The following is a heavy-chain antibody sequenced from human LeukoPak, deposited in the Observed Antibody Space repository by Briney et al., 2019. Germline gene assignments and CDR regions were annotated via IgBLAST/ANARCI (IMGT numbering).Heavy chain of an antibody. CDR3: ARGSSSGIQQWLGHDAFDI. J-gene: IGHJ3*02. D-gene: IGHD6-19*01. V-gene: IGHV1-18*01. CDR1: GGTFSSYA. CDR2: ISAYNGNT. Sequence: ASVKVSCKASGGTFSSYAISWVRQAPGQGLEWMGWISAYNGNTNYAQKLQGRVTMTTDTSTSTAYMELRSLRSDDTAVYYCARGSSSGIQQWLGHDAFDIWGQGTMVTVSS.